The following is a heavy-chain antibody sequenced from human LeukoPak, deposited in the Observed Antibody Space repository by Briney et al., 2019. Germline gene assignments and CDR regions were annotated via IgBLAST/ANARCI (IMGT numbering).Heavy chain of an antibody. V-gene: IGHV3-7*04. CDR3: ARATRSVDY. CDR2: INQDGSDK. Sequence: EGSLRLSCAASGFTFTTFWMSWVRQAPGRGLEWVAIINQDGSDKVYVDSVKGRFTISRDNPKNSLFLQLNSLRAEDTAVYYCARATRSVDYWGQGTLVTVSS. CDR1: GFTFTTFW. J-gene: IGHJ4*02.